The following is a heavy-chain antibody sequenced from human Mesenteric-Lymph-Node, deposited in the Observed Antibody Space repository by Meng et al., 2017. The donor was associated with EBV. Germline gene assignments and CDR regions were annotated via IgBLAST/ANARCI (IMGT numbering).Heavy chain of an antibody. V-gene: IGHV1-69*01. CDR3: ATYYYDSSAYFD. D-gene: IGHD3-22*01. Sequence: QGQLGKYGAEVKKPGSSVQVSRKASGGTFSSYAISWVRQAPGQGLEWMGGIIPIFSTANYAQKLQGRVTITADESTSTAYMELNSLRSEDTAVYYCATYYYDSSAYFDWGQGTLVTVSS. CDR2: IIPIFSTA. CDR1: GGTFSSYA. J-gene: IGHJ4*02.